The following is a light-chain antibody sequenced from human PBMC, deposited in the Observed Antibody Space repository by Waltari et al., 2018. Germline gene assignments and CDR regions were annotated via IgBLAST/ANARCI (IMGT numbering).Light chain of an antibody. V-gene: IGLV2-14*01. CDR1: NSDVGGYNY. CDR3: SSLKSSSKVV. J-gene: IGLJ2*01. Sequence: QSALTQPASVSGSPGQSITISCTGTNSDVGGYNYVSWYQQYPGKAPKLMIYEVSNRPSGISNPFPGSKAGNTASLTISGRQGEDGADYYCSSLKSSSKVVFGGGTKLTVL. CDR2: EVS.